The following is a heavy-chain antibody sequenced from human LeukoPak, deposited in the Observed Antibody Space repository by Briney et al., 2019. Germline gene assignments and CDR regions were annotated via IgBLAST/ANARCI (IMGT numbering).Heavy chain of an antibody. CDR2: MNPNSGNT. CDR3: ARGPPYCGGDCYVDV. CDR1: GYTFTNYG. J-gene: IGHJ6*03. V-gene: IGHV1-8*03. D-gene: IGHD2-21*01. Sequence: GASVKVSCKTSGYTFTNYGINWVRQAPGQGLEWMGWMNPNSGNTGYAQKFQGRVTITRNTSISTAYMELSSLRSEDTAVYYCARGPPYCGGDCYVDVWGKGTTVTVSS.